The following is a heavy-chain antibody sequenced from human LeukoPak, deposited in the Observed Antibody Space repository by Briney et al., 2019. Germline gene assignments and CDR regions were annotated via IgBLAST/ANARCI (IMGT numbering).Heavy chain of an antibody. CDR3: ARAGRIAVAGTYEAFDY. V-gene: IGHV4-59*01. Sequence: SETLSLTCTVSGGSISSYYWSWIRQPPGKGLEWIGYIYYSGSTNYNPSPKSRVTISVDTSKNQFSLKLSSVTAADTAVYYCARAGRIAVAGTYEAFDYWGQGTLVTVSS. D-gene: IGHD6-19*01. CDR1: GGSISSYY. J-gene: IGHJ4*02. CDR2: IYYSGST.